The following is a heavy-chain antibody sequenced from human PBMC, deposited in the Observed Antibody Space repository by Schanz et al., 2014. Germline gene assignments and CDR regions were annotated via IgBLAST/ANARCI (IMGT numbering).Heavy chain of an antibody. CDR1: GLTFSSHA. V-gene: IGHV3-23*05. CDR3: ARKTDSSGTGDY. J-gene: IGHJ4*02. D-gene: IGHD6-19*01. Sequence: EVQLLASGGGLVKPGGSLRLSCAASGLTFSSHAVSWVRQAPGKGLEWVSFIYSNGATNYADSVKGRFTISRDNSKNTLYLQMNSLRAEDTAVYYCARKTDSSGTGDYWGQGTLVTVSS. CDR2: IYSNGAT.